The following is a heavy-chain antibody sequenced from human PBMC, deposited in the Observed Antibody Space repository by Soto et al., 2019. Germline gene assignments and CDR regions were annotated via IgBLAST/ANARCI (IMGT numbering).Heavy chain of an antibody. Sequence: ASVKVSCKASGYTFTGYYMHGVRQAPGQGLEWMGWINPNGGGTNYTQKFQGRVTVTRDTSISTAYMELSRLRSDDTAVYYCAKGGHSTSWYSGFDPLGQGTLVTVSS. CDR1: GYTFTGYY. V-gene: IGHV1-2*02. CDR3: AKGGHSTSWYSGFDP. J-gene: IGHJ5*02. CDR2: INPNGGGT. D-gene: IGHD6-13*01.